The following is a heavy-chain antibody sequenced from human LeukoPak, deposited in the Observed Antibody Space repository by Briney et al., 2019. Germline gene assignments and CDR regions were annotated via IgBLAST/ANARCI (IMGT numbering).Heavy chain of an antibody. CDR3: ANLVEGAQLLDY. CDR2: ISYDGSNK. V-gene: IGHV3-30*18. CDR1: GFTFRSYG. J-gene: IGHJ4*02. Sequence: GRSLRLSCAASGFTFRSYGMHWVRQAPGKGLEWVAIISYDGSNKYYADSVKGRFTISRDNSKSTLYLQMNSLRTEDTAVYFCANLVEGAQLLDYWGQGTLVTVSS. D-gene: IGHD5-18*01.